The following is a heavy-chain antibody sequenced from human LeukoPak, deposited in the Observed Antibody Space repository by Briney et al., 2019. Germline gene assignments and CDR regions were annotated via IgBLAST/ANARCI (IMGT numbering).Heavy chain of an antibody. J-gene: IGHJ4*02. Sequence: PSETLSLTCTVSGGSISSSSYYWGWIRQPPGKGLEWIGSIYYSGSTYYNPSLKSRVTISVDTSKNQFSLKLSSVTAADTAVYYYAREAVAGRRGDYWGQGTLVTVSS. CDR2: IYYSGST. D-gene: IGHD6-19*01. CDR3: AREAVAGRRGDY. CDR1: GGSISSSSYY. V-gene: IGHV4-39*01.